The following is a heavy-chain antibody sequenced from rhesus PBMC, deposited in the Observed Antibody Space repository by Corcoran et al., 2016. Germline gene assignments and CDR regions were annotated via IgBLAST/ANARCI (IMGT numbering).Heavy chain of an antibody. Sequence: QVQLQESGPGLVKPSETLSLTCTVSGGSISDPYYWNWIRQPPGKGLEWIGGIHANIATSYDNPSLKSRVTISKDTSKNQFSRDLYSVTAADTAVYFCARLDYGNNYYYFDYWGQGVLVTVSS. V-gene: IGHV4-143*01. CDR1: GGSISDPYY. CDR3: ARLDYGNNYYYFDY. J-gene: IGHJ4*01. CDR2: IHANIATS. D-gene: IGHD4-29*01.